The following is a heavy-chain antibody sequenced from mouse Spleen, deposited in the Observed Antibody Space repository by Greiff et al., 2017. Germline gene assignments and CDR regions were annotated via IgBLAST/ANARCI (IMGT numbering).Heavy chain of an antibody. CDR2: INPSTGGT. CDR1: GYSFTGYY. Sequence: VQLKESGPELVKPGASVKISCKASGYSFTGYYMNWVKQSPEKSLEWIGEINPSTGGTTYNQKFKAKATLTVDKSSSTAYMQLKSLTSEDSAVYYCARGGTGTRWYFDVWGAGTTVTVSS. V-gene: IGHV1-42*01. CDR3: ARGGTGTRWYFDV. J-gene: IGHJ1*01. D-gene: IGHD4-1*01.